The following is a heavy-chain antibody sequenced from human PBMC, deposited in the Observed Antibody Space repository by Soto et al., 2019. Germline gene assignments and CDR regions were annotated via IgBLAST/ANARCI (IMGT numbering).Heavy chain of an antibody. Sequence: SETLSLTCAVYGGSFSGYYWSWIRQPPGKGLEWIGEINHSVSTNYNPSLKSRVTISVDTSKNQFSLKLSSVTAADTAVCYCARLDPYSSSRYTYTSTGNYYYGMDVWGQGTRVTVSS. J-gene: IGHJ6*02. CDR1: GGSFSGYY. CDR3: ARLDPYSSSRYTYTSTGNYYYGMDV. D-gene: IGHD6-13*01. CDR2: INHSVST. V-gene: IGHV4-34*01.